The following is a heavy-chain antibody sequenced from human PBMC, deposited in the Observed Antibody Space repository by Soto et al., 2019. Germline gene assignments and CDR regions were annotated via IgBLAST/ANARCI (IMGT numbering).Heavy chain of an antibody. V-gene: IGHV4-4*07. CDR1: GGSISSYY. CDR3: ARELNPARFCSSTTCTLNWSVP. CDR2: IYTSGST. Sequence: PSETLSLTCTVSGGSISSYYWSWIRQPAGKGLEWIGRIYTSGSTNYNPSLKSRVTMSVDTSKNQFSLKLSSVTAADTAVYYCARELNPARFCSSTTCTLNWSVPRGEALLVSV. J-gene: IGHJ5*02. D-gene: IGHD2-2*01.